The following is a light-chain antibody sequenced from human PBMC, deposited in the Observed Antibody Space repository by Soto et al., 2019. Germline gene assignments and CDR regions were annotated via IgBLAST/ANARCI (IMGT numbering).Light chain of an antibody. Sequence: EIVMTQSPATLSVSPGASAPLSGRASQSVSSNLAWYQQKPGQAPRLLIYGASTRATGIPARFSGSGSGTEFTLTISSLQSEEFAVYYCQQYNNWPWTFGQGTKV. CDR3: QQYNNWPWT. J-gene: IGKJ1*01. CDR1: QSVSSN. CDR2: GAS. V-gene: IGKV3-15*01.